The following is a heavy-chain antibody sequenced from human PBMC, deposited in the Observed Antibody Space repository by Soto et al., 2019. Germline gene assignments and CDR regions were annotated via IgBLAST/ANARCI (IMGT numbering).Heavy chain of an antibody. CDR3: AKGFSYSVIDY. CDR1: GFTFSTYG. J-gene: IGHJ4*02. D-gene: IGHD5-18*01. V-gene: IGHV3-30*18. CDR2: ISYDGSNK. Sequence: QVKLVESRGGVVQPGRSLRLSCAASGFTFSTYGMHWVRQAPGKGLEWVAVISYDGSNKYYADSVKGRFTISRDNSKNTLYLQMSSLRAEDTAVYYCAKGFSYSVIDYWGQGTLVTVSS.